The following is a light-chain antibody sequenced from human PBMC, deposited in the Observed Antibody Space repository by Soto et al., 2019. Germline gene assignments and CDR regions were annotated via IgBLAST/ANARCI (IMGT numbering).Light chain of an antibody. CDR3: CSYAGRSTLV. J-gene: IGLJ1*01. Sequence: QSALTQPASVSGSPGQSITISCTGTSSDVGSFNFVSWYQQHPGKAPKFMIYEVSKRPSGVSNRFSGSKSGNTATLTISGLQAEDEADYYCCSYAGRSTLVFGNGTKVTV. V-gene: IGLV2-23*02. CDR2: EVS. CDR1: SSDVGSFNF.